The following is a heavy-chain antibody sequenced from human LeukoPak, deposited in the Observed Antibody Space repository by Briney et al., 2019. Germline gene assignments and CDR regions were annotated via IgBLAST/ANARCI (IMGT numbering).Heavy chain of an antibody. Sequence: ASVKVSCKASGYTFTGYYMHWVRQAPGQGLEWMGWINPNSGGTNYAQKFQGRVTMTRDTSISTAYMELSRLRSDDTAVYYCAREGYDILTGYRYNWFDPWGQGTLVTVSS. V-gene: IGHV1-2*02. CDR2: INPNSGGT. J-gene: IGHJ5*02. CDR3: AREGYDILTGYRYNWFDP. D-gene: IGHD3-9*01. CDR1: GYTFTGYY.